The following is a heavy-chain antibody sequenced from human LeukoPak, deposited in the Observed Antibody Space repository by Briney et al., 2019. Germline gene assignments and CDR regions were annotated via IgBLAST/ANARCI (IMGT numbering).Heavy chain of an antibody. CDR3: ARGYVHYYDSSGYYFDY. D-gene: IGHD3-22*01. CDR1: GGSFSGYY. J-gene: IGHJ4*02. CDR2: INHSGST. V-gene: IGHV4-34*01. Sequence: SETLSLTCAVYGGSFSGYYWSWIRQPPGKGLEWIGGINHSGSTNYNPSLKSRVTISVDTSKNQFSLKLSSVTAADTAVYYCARGYVHYYDSSGYYFDYWGQGTLVTVSS.